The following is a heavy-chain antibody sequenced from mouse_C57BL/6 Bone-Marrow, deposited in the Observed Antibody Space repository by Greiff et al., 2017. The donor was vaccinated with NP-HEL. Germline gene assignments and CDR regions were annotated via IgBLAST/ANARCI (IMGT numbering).Heavy chain of an antibody. CDR2: ISSGGSYT. Sequence: EVKLMESGGDLVKPGASLKLSCAASGFTFSSYGMSWVRQTPDKRLEWVATISSGGSYTYYPDSVKGRFTISRDNAKNTLYLQMSSLKSEDTAMYYCARRGVWNFDYWGQGTTLTVSS. CDR1: GFTFSSYG. V-gene: IGHV5-6*02. CDR3: ARRGVWNFDY. J-gene: IGHJ2*01.